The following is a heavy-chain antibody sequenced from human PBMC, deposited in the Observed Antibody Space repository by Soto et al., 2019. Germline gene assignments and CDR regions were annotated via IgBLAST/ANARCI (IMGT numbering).Heavy chain of an antibody. CDR1: GGTFSSYA. CDR3: AREGRHFDY. J-gene: IGHJ4*02. V-gene: IGHV1-69*06. Sequence: SVKVSCKASGGTFSSYAISWVRQAPGQGLEWMGGINPIFGTPHYAQKYQGRVTITADTFTNTAYMELTRLTSDDTAVYFCAREGRHFDYWGQGTRVTVSS. CDR2: INPIFGTP.